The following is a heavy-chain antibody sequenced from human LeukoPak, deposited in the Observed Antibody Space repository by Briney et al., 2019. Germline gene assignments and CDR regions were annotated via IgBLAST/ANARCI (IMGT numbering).Heavy chain of an antibody. CDR1: GGSISSSSYY. J-gene: IGHJ5*02. CDR2: IYYSGST. CDR3: ARTPGGVVPAAVWMGNWFDP. D-gene: IGHD2-2*01. Sequence: SETLSLTCTVSGGSISSSSYYWGWVRQPPGKGLEWIGSIYYSGSTYYNPSLKSRVTISVDTSKNQFSLKLSSVTAADTAVYYCARTPGGVVPAAVWMGNWFDPWGQGTLVTVSS. V-gene: IGHV4-39*01.